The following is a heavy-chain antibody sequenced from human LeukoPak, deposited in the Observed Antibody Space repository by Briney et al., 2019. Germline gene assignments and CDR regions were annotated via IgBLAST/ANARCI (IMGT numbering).Heavy chain of an antibody. CDR1: GFTFSSYS. D-gene: IGHD3-22*01. Sequence: GGSLRLSCAASGFTFSSYSMNWVRQAPGKGLEWVSYISSSSSTIYYADSVKGRFTISRDNSKNTLYLQMNSLRAEDTAVYYCAKDSRITMIVVVIDYFDYWGQGTLVTVSS. CDR2: ISSSSSTI. J-gene: IGHJ4*02. CDR3: AKDSRITMIVVVIDYFDY. V-gene: IGHV3-48*01.